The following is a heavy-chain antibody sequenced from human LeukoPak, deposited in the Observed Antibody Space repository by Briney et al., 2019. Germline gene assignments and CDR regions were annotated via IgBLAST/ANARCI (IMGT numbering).Heavy chain of an antibody. Sequence: TSSETLSLTCTVSGGSISSYYWSWIRQPPGKGLEWIGYIYYSGSTNYNPSLKSRVTISVDTSKNQFSLKLSSVTAADTAVYYCAGGCSGGSCPVDYWGQGTLVTVSS. J-gene: IGHJ4*02. V-gene: IGHV4-59*01. CDR3: AGGCSGGSCPVDY. CDR2: IYYSGST. D-gene: IGHD2-15*01. CDR1: GGSISSYY.